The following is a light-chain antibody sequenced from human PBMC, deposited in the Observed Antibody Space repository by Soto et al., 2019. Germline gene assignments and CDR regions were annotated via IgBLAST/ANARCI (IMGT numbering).Light chain of an antibody. CDR1: QSVSSSY. V-gene: IGKV3-20*01. J-gene: IGKJ1*01. CDR3: QQYGSSRAT. Sequence: EIVLTQSPGTLSLSPGERATLSCRASQSVSSSYLAWYQQKPGQAPRLLIYGASSRATGIPDRFSGSGSGTAFTLTISRLEPEDFAVYYCQQYGSSRATFGQGTKVEIK. CDR2: GAS.